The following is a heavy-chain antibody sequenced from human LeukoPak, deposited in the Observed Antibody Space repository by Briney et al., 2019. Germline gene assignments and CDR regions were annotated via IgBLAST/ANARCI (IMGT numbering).Heavy chain of an antibody. D-gene: IGHD4-17*01. CDR3: ARWDYGDYATRSSPFDY. V-gene: IGHV3-30-3*01. Sequence: PGGSLRLSCAASGFTFSSYAMHWVRQAPGKALEWVAVISYDGSNKYYADSVKGRLTISRDNSKNTLYLQMNSLRAEDTAVYYCARWDYGDYATRSSPFDYWGQGTLVTVSS. CDR1: GFTFSSYA. J-gene: IGHJ4*02. CDR2: ISYDGSNK.